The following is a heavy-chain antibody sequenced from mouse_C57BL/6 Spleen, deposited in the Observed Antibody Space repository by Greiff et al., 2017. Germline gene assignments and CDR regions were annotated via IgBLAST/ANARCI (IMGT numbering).Heavy chain of an antibody. D-gene: IGHD1-1*01. J-gene: IGHJ3*01. CDR1: GYTFTSYG. Sequence: QVQLQQSGAELARPGASVTLSCKASGYTFTSYGISWVKQRTGQGLEWIGEIYPRGGNTYYNEKFKGKATLTADKSSSTAYLELRSLTSEDSAVFFCAGRTTVDVYWGQGTLVTVSA. CDR2: IYPRGGNT. V-gene: IGHV1-81*01. CDR3: AGRTTVDVY.